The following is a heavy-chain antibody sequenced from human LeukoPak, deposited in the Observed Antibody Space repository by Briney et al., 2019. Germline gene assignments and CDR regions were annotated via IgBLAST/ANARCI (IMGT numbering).Heavy chain of an antibody. V-gene: IGHV3-23*01. Sequence: PGGSLRLSCAASGFTFRSDAMSWVRQAPGKGLEWVSGTSGSGGTTYYADAVKGRFTISRDNSKNTLYLQMNSLRAEDTAVYYCARDPHYVGIPEYYFDYWGQGILVTVSS. CDR1: GFTFRSDA. CDR2: TSGSGGTT. J-gene: IGHJ4*02. CDR3: ARDPHYVGIPEYYFDY. D-gene: IGHD3-10*02.